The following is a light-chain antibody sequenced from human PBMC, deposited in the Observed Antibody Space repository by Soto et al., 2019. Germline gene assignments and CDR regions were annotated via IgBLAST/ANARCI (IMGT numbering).Light chain of an antibody. J-gene: IGLJ2*01. CDR3: ATWDDSLYVMV. V-gene: IGLV1-44*01. CDR1: SSNIGRNP. CDR2: TNN. Sequence: QSVLTQPPSASGTPGQRVTISCSGGSSNIGRNPVNWYLQLPGTAPKLLIYTNNQRPSGVPDRVSASKSGTSASLTISGLQSEDEADYYCATWDDSLYVMVFGGGTKLTVL.